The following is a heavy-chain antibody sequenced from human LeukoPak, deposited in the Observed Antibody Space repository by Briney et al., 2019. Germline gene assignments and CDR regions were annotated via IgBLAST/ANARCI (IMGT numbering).Heavy chain of an antibody. CDR1: GYTFTSYD. CDR3: ARGPDGSGYYYLYYYMDV. D-gene: IGHD3-22*01. Sequence: ASVKVSCKASGYTFTSYDINWVRQATGQGLEWMGWMNPNSGNTGYAQKFQGRVTMTRNTSISTAYMELSSLRSEDTAVYYCARGPDGSGYYYLYYYMDVWGKGTTVTVSS. CDR2: MNPNSGNT. V-gene: IGHV1-8*01. J-gene: IGHJ6*03.